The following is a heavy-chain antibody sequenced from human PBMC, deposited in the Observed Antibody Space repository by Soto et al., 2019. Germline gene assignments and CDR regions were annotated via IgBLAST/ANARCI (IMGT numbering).Heavy chain of an antibody. Sequence: SETLSLTCAVSGGSITSNNWWSWVRQPPGKGLEWIGEIFHSGSTYYNPSLKARVTISVDKSKNQFSLKLSSVTAADTAVYYCARVRYCSGGSCYPRFDPWGQGTLVTVSS. CDR3: ARVRYCSGGSCYPRFDP. CDR2: IFHSGST. D-gene: IGHD2-15*01. J-gene: IGHJ5*02. CDR1: GGSITSNNW. V-gene: IGHV4-4*02.